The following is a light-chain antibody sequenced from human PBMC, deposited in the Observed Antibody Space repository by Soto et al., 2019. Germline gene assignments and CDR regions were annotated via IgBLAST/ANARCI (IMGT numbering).Light chain of an antibody. CDR2: TNN. Sequence: QSVLTQPPSASGTPGQRVTISCSGSSSNIGSNTVNWYQQLPGTAPKLLIYTNNQRPSGVPDRFSGSKSGTSASLAISGLQSEDDAEYYCAAWDDILSGLYVFGAGTKLTVL. V-gene: IGLV1-44*01. CDR1: SSNIGSNT. J-gene: IGLJ1*01. CDR3: AAWDDILSGLYV.